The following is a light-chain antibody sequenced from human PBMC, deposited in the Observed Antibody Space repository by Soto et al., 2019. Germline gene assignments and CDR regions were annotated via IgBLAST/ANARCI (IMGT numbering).Light chain of an antibody. CDR3: SSYTDRKNLV. V-gene: IGLV2-11*01. CDR1: SSDVGGYTY. CDR2: DVT. J-gene: IGLJ1*01. Sequence: QSALTQPRSVSGSPGQSVTISCTGTSSDVGGYTYVSWYQQHPGKAPKVMIYDVTKRPSGVPDRFSGSKSGNTASLTVSALQAEDEADYYCSSYTDRKNLVFGTGTKVTVL.